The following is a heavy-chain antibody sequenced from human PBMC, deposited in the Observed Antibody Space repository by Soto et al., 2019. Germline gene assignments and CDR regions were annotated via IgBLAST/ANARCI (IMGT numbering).Heavy chain of an antibody. V-gene: IGHV3-30-3*01. CDR1: GFTFSSYA. CDR2: ISYDGSNK. Sequence: PGGSLRLSCAASGFTFSSYAMRWVRQAPGKGLEWVAVISYDGSNKYYADSVKGRFTISRDNSKNTLYLQMNSLRAEDTAVYYCARGWGVAAAGTNFDYWGQGTLVTVSS. CDR3: ARGWGVAAAGTNFDY. D-gene: IGHD6-13*01. J-gene: IGHJ4*02.